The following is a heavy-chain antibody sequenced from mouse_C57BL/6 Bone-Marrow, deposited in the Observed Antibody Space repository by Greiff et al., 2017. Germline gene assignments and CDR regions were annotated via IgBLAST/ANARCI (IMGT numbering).Heavy chain of an antibody. D-gene: IGHD2-13*01. CDR1: GYTFTDYY. Sequence: VQLQQSGPELVKPGASVKISCKASGYTFTDYYMNWVKQSHGKSLEWIGDINPNNGGTSYNQKFKGKATLTVDKSSSTAYMELRSLTSEDSAVYCGARSGDYDDLIAYWGQGTLVTVSS. CDR3: ARSGDYDDLIAY. V-gene: IGHV1-26*01. CDR2: INPNNGGT. J-gene: IGHJ3*01.